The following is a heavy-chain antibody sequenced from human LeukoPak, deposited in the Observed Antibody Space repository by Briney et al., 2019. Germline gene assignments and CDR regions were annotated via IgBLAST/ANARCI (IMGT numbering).Heavy chain of an antibody. CDR3: ARGVEPLAANTLAY. CDR1: GFTVITND. CDR2: LYSDGNT. V-gene: IGHV3-53*01. Sequence: GGSLRLSCTASGFTVITNDMTWVRQAPGKGLEWASVLYSDGNTKYADSVQGRFTISRDNSKNTLYLEMNSLSPDDTAVYYCARGVEPLAANTLAYWGQGTLVTVSS. J-gene: IGHJ4*02. D-gene: IGHD1-14*01.